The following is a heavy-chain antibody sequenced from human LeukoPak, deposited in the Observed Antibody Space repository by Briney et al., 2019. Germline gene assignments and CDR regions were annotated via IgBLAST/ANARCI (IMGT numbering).Heavy chain of an antibody. CDR1: GFTFSNYA. V-gene: IGHV3-23*01. CDR3: AKDET. Sequence: AGGSLRLSCAASGFTFSNYAMSWVRQSPGKGLEWVSTISGSGGSIYYVDSVKGRFTISRDNSKNTLYLQMNSLRAEDTAIYYCAKDETWGQGTLVTVSS. J-gene: IGHJ5*02. CDR2: ISGSGGSI.